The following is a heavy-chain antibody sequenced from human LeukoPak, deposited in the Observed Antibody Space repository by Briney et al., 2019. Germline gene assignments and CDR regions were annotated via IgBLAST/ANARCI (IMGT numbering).Heavy chain of an antibody. CDR3: ARAVDYRNYFDY. Sequence: TSETLSLTCTVSGDSMTRGGYYWSWVRQHPGKGLEWVGFIYHSGTTFYNPSLESRATISVDTSQNQFSLKLTSVTAADMAVYYCARAVDYRNYFDYWGQGTLVTVSS. CDR1: GDSMTRGGYY. J-gene: IGHJ4*02. V-gene: IGHV4-31*03. CDR2: IYHSGTT. D-gene: IGHD4-11*01.